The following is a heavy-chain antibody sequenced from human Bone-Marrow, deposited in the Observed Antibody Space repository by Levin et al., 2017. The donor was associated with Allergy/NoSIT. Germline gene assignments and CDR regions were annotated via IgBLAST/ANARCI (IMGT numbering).Heavy chain of an antibody. CDR1: GFTVTSNY. CDR3: AGGHPVGRYFGGLFDY. V-gene: IGHV3-53*01. Sequence: GESLKISCAGSGFTVTSNYMNWVRQAPGKGLEWVSLIYSHGGGGHTFYADSVKGRFTISRDDSSNTLFLEMNALRAEDTAVYHCAGGHPVGRYFGGLFDYWGQGTQVTVSP. J-gene: IGHJ4*02. CDR2: IYSHGGGGHT. D-gene: IGHD1-26*01.